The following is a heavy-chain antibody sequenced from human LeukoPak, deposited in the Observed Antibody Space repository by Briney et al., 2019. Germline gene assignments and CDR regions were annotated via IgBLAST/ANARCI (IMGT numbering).Heavy chain of an antibody. Sequence: PGGSLRLSCAASGFTFDDYAMHWVRQVPGKGLEWVSGISWNTGTIVYADSMKGRFTISRDNTKKSLYLQMNSLRAEDTAIYYCARGGNGDDFDYWGQGTLVTVSS. V-gene: IGHV3-9*01. CDR2: ISWNTGTI. D-gene: IGHD2-21*02. CDR3: ARGGNGDDFDY. J-gene: IGHJ4*02. CDR1: GFTFDDYA.